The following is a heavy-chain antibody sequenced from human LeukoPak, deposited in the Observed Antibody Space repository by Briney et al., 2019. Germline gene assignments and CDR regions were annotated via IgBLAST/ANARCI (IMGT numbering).Heavy chain of an antibody. V-gene: IGHV1-69*04. CDR1: GGTFSSYD. D-gene: IGHD4-17*01. J-gene: IGHJ4*02. Sequence: ASVKVSCKASGGTFSSYDISWVRQAPGQGLEWMGRIIPILGIANYAQKFQGRVTITADKSTSTAYMELSSLRSEDTAVYYCARSPAYGDHTLDYWGQGTLVTVSS. CDR3: ARSPAYGDHTLDY. CDR2: IIPILGIA.